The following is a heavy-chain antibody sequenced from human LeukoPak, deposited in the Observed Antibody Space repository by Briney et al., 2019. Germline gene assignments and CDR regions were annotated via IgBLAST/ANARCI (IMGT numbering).Heavy chain of an antibody. CDR2: ISYDGSSE. J-gene: IGHJ6*02. CDR1: GFSFNGYA. Sequence: GGSLRLSCAASGFSFNGYAMTWVRQAPGKGLEWVALISYDGSSEYYAGSVKGRFTISRDNAKNSLYLQMSNLRAEDTAVYFCARGGGLDVWGQGATVTVSS. CDR3: ARGGGLDV. V-gene: IGHV3-33*08. D-gene: IGHD3-16*01.